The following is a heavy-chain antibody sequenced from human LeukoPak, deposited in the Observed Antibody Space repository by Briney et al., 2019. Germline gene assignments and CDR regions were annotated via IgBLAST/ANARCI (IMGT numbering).Heavy chain of an antibody. Sequence: ASVKVSCKASGYTFTGYYIHGVRQAPGQGLEWMGWINPNSGGTNYAQRFQGRVTMTRDTSITTAYMELSRLRSDDTAVYYCARDRAPFQETSFDYWGQGTLVTVSS. V-gene: IGHV1-2*02. CDR2: INPNSGGT. D-gene: IGHD1-14*01. CDR3: ARDRAPFQETSFDY. J-gene: IGHJ4*02. CDR1: GYTFTGYY.